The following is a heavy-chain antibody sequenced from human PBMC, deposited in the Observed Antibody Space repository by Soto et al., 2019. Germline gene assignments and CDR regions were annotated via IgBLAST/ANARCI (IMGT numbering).Heavy chain of an antibody. J-gene: IGHJ4*02. Sequence: PSETLSLTSTVSGGSISSSSYYWGWIRQPPGKGLEWIGSIYYSGSTYYNPSLKSRVTISVDTSKNQFSLKLSSVTAADTAVYYCARQSDYYDSSGYLDYWGQGTLVTVSS. CDR2: IYYSGST. CDR3: ARQSDYYDSSGYLDY. CDR1: GGSISSSSYY. D-gene: IGHD3-22*01. V-gene: IGHV4-39*01.